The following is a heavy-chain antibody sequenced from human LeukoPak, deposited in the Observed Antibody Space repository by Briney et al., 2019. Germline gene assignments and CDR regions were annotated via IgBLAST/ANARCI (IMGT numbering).Heavy chain of an antibody. Sequence: GASVKVSCKASGYTFTDYGINWVRQAPGHDVEWMGWVSPYNGDTKYVQKFQDRVTLTTDTSTSTAYMELRSLRSDDTAVYYCARVGRWLRAFDIWGQGTVITVSS. CDR2: VSPYNGDT. J-gene: IGHJ3*02. CDR1: GYTFTDYG. V-gene: IGHV1-18*01. CDR3: ARVGRWLRAFDI. D-gene: IGHD5-12*01.